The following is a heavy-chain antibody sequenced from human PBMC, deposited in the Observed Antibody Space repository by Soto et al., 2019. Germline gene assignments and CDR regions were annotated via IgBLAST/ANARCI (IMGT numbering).Heavy chain of an antibody. CDR1: GFTFSGFA. V-gene: IGHV3-73*01. D-gene: IGHD5-12*01. CDR2: IRSKANSYAT. Sequence: GGSLRLSCAASGFTFSGFAMHWVRQASGKRLEWVGRIRSKANSYATAYAASVKGRFTISRDDSKNTAYLQMNSLKTEDTAVYYCTRRNSGYDTGPIDYWGQGTLVTVSS. J-gene: IGHJ4*02. CDR3: TRRNSGYDTGPIDY.